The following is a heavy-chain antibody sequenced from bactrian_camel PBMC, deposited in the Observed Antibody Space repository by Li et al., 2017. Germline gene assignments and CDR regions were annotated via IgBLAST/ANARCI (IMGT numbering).Heavy chain of an antibody. V-gene: IGHV3S40*01. D-gene: IGHD6*01. CDR1: GYTFNT. CDR3: AAVRYGGTWYPLCRARSADFGY. CDR2: IDGLGTS. J-gene: IGHJ6*01. Sequence: VQLVESGGGSALAGGSVRLSCAASGYTFNTYSWFRQAPGKEREGVAAIDGLGTSAYSDSVKGRFTISKDNDKTVYLEMNNLKPEDTAMYYCAAVRYGGTWYPLCRARSADFGYWGQGTQVTVS.